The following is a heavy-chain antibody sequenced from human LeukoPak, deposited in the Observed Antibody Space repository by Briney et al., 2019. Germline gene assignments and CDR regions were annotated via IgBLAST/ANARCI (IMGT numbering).Heavy chain of an antibody. CDR2: INPNSGGT. V-gene: IGHV1-2*02. CDR3: ARDPVTQYYYYGMDV. D-gene: IGHD5-18*01. Sequence: ASVKVSFKASGYTFTGYYMHWVRQAPGQGLEWMGWINPNSGGTNYAQKFQGRVTMTRDTSISTAYMELSRLRSDDTAVYYCARDPVTQYYYYGMDVWGQGTTVTVSS. CDR1: GYTFTGYY. J-gene: IGHJ6*02.